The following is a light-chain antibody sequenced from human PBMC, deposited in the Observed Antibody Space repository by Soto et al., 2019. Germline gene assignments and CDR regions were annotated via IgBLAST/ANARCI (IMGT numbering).Light chain of an antibody. J-gene: IGKJ5*01. V-gene: IGKV1-33*01. CDR3: QEYDDPPGT. CDR1: QDITNY. Sequence: NQMTQSPCSLSAYNGDRVTSTFEASQDITNYLNWYQQKPGKPPKLLINDAYNLETGVPSRFSGCGPGTHYSFSIKSLQSEYFATYYCQEYDDPPGTFGLGTRLEIK. CDR2: DAY.